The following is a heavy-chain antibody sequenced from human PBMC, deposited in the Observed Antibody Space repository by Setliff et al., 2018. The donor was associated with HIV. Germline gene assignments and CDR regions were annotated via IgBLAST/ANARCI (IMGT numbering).Heavy chain of an antibody. V-gene: IGHV4-4*07. CDR3: ARHCGGRLRYYYYMDV. Sequence: SETLSLTCTVSGDSISSYYWSWIRQPAGKGLEWIGRIYTSGSTNYNPSLKSRVTMSVDTSKNQFSLKLSSVTAADTAVYYCARHCGGRLRYYYYMDVWGKGTTVTVSS. D-gene: IGHD4-17*01. CDR2: IYTSGST. J-gene: IGHJ6*03. CDR1: GDSISSYY.